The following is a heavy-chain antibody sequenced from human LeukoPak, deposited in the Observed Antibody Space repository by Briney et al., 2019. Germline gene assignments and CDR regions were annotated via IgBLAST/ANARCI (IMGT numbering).Heavy chain of an antibody. CDR2: IKSKTDGGTA. D-gene: IGHD5-18*01. Sequence: GGSLRLSCATSGFTFSNAWMGWVRQAPGKGLEWVGHIKSKTDGGTAEYAAPVKGRFTISRDDAKNTLYLQINSLHTEDAAVYYCNTKLGYTYATEYWGQGTLVTVSS. CDR1: GFTFSNAW. J-gene: IGHJ4*02. V-gene: IGHV3-15*01. CDR3: NTKLGYTYATEY.